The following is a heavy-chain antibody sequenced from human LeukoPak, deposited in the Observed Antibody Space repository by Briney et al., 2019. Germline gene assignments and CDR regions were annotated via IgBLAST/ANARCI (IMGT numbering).Heavy chain of an antibody. CDR3: ARDTFDAYGDYWYAFDI. CDR1: GYTFTIYG. CDR2: ISAYNGNT. V-gene: IGHV1-18*01. Sequence: ASVKVSCKASGYTFTIYGISWVRQAPGQGLEWMGWISAYNGNTNYAQKLQGRVTMTTDTSTSTAYMELRSLRSDDTAVYYCARDTFDAYGDYWYAFDIWGQGTMVTVSS. J-gene: IGHJ3*02. D-gene: IGHD4-17*01.